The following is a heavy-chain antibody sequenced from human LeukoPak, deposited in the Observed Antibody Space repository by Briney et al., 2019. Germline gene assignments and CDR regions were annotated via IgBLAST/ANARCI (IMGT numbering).Heavy chain of an antibody. D-gene: IGHD2-21*01. V-gene: IGHV3-21*01. J-gene: IGHJ3*02. CDR2: ISSSSSYI. CDR3: ASIVVVSPDDAFDI. CDR1: GFTFSTYG. Sequence: GGSLRLSCAASGFTFSTYGMSWVRQAPGKGLEWVSSISSSSSYIYYADSVKGRFTISRDNAKNSLYLQMNSLRAEDTAVYYCASIVVVSPDDAFDIWGQGTMVTVSS.